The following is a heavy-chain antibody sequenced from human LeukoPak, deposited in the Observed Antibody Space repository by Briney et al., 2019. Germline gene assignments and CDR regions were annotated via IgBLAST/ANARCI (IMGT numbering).Heavy chain of an antibody. CDR3: ARQYCSNTSCYMGRGFFDY. D-gene: IGHD2-2*02. CDR2: IPFIGST. V-gene: IGHV4-39*01. Sequence: SETLSLTCTVSGGSISSSNYYWGWIRQPPGKGLEWIGSIPFIGSTYYSPSLKSRVTISVDTSKNQFSLRLSSVTAADTAVYYCARQYCSNTSCYMGRGFFDYWGQGTLVTVSS. CDR1: GGSISSSNYY. J-gene: IGHJ4*02.